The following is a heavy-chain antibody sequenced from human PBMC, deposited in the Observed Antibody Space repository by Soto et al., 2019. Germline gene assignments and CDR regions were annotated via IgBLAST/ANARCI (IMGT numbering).Heavy chain of an antibody. J-gene: IGHJ5*02. V-gene: IGHV5-10-1*01. D-gene: IGHD5-18*01. CDR3: ARRASNVDTATPHWFDP. Sequence: SPSFQGHVTISADKSISTAYLQWSSLKASDTAMYYCARRASNVDTATPHWFDPWGQGTLVTVSS.